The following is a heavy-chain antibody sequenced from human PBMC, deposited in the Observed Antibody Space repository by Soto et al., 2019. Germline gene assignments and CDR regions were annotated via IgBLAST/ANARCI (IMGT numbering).Heavy chain of an antibody. Sequence: EVQLVESGGGLVQPGRSLRLSCTASGFTFDDYAMHWVRQAPGKGLEWVSGISWNSGSIGYADSVKGRFTISRDNAKNSLYLQTKSVIAEDTALYYCARGSNGSGSYGPNFDYWGQGTLVTVSS. D-gene: IGHD3-10*01. J-gene: IGHJ4*02. CDR2: ISWNSGSI. V-gene: IGHV3-9*01. CDR3: ARGSNGSGSYGPNFDY. CDR1: GFTFDDYA.